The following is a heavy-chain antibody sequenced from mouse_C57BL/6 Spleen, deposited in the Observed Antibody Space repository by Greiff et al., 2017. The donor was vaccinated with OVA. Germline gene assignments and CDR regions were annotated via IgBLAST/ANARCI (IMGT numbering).Heavy chain of an antibody. D-gene: IGHD2-1*01. CDR3: ARILYGNYGYFDV. Sequence: VKLMESGPGLVQPSQSLSITCTVSGFSLTSYGVHWVRQSPGKGLEWLGVIWSGGSTDYTAAFISRLSISKDNSKSQVFFKMNSLQADDTAIDYCARILYGNYGYFDVWGTGTTVTVSS. CDR1: GFSLTSYG. CDR2: IWSGGST. V-gene: IGHV2-2*01. J-gene: IGHJ1*03.